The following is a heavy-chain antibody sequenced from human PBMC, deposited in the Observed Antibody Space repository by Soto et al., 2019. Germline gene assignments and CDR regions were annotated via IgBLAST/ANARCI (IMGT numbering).Heavy chain of an antibody. CDR3: VRGDNWNDEASDY. Sequence: QVQLVESGGGVVQPGRSLRLSCAASGFVFSNHGMHWVRQAPGKGLEWVAVIWSDGNNRYYADSVKGRFTISRDNSKNTLYLQMNSLRAEDTAVYYCVRGDNWNDEASDYWGQGTLVTVSS. CDR2: IWSDGNNR. V-gene: IGHV3-33*01. CDR1: GFVFSNHG. J-gene: IGHJ4*02. D-gene: IGHD1-1*01.